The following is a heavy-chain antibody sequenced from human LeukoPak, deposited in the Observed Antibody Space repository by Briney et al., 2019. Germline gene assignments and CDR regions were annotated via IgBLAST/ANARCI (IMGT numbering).Heavy chain of an antibody. CDR2: IHRNSGGT. Sequence: GASVKVSCKASGYTFTGYYMHWVRQAPGQGLEWMGRIHRNSGGTDYAQKFQGRVTMTSDTSISTSYMDLSSLRSDDTAVYYCAGEWEHTLDYWGQGTVVTVSS. V-gene: IGHV1-2*02. J-gene: IGHJ4*02. CDR3: AGEWEHTLDY. CDR1: GYTFTGYY. D-gene: IGHD1-26*01.